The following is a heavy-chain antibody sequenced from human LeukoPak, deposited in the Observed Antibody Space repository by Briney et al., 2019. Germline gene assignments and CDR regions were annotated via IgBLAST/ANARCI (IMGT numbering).Heavy chain of an antibody. D-gene: IGHD5-18*01. V-gene: IGHV1-2*02. CDR3: ARDEDTAMVFDY. CDR1: GYTFTVYY. CDR2: INPNSGGT. Sequence: ALVTVSCKASGYTFTVYYMHWVRQAPGQGLEWMGWINPNSGGTNYAQKFQGRVTMTRDTSISTAYMELSRLRSDDTAVYYCARDEDTAMVFDYWGQGTLVTVSS. J-gene: IGHJ4*02.